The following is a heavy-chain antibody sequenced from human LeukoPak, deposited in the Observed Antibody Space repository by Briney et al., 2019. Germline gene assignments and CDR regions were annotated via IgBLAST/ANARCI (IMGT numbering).Heavy chain of an antibody. CDR3: AKVNYCSSTSCFLYYMDV. V-gene: IGHV3-30*02. Sequence: GGSLRLSCAASGFTFSSYGIHWVRQAPGKGLEWLAFIRYDGSNKYYADSVKGRFTISRDNSKNTLYLQMNSLRAEDTAVYYCAKVNYCSSTSCFLYYMDVWGKGTRVTISS. J-gene: IGHJ6*03. CDR2: IRYDGSNK. CDR1: GFTFSSYG. D-gene: IGHD2-2*01.